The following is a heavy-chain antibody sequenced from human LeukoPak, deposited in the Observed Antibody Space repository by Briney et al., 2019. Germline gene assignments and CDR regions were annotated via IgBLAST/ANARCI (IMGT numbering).Heavy chain of an antibody. J-gene: IGHJ4*02. D-gene: IGHD1-20*01. CDR1: GDSITGYY. CDR3: ARLTARYYFDY. CDR2: INHSGST. Sequence: PSETLSLTCSVSGDSITGYYWGWIRQPPGKGLEWIGEINHSGSTNYNPSLKSRVTISVDTSKNQFSLKLSSVTAADTAVYYCARLTARYYFDYWGQGTLVTVSS. V-gene: IGHV4-34*01.